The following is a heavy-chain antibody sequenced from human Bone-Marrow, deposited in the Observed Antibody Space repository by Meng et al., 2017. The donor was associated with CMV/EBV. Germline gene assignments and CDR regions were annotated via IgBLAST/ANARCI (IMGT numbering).Heavy chain of an antibody. V-gene: IGHV3-11*04. CDR3: AREVWLTRQDYGLDA. D-gene: IGHD5-12*01. CDR2: ISGTDSTI. Sequence: GESLKNFWVASGFTFSNHYRSWIRQAPGKGLEWISDISGTDSTIYYIDSVKGRFIISRDNAKNSLYLQMNSLRAEDTAVYYCAREVWLTRQDYGLDAWGQGTTVTVSS. CDR1: GFTFSNHY. J-gene: IGHJ6*02.